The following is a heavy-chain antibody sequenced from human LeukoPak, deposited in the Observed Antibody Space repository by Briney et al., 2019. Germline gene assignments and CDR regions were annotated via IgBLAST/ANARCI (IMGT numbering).Heavy chain of an antibody. D-gene: IGHD4-11*01. CDR1: EFTFSNYA. J-gene: IGHJ4*02. CDR3: ARSGGLQKFDY. Sequence: QPGGSLRLSCAASEFTFSNYALHWVRQAPGKGLQWVAVISYDGNTIHYADSVKGRFIISRDTPKNTLYLQMNSLRAEDTAVYYCARSGGLQKFDYWGQGTLVTVSS. CDR2: ISYDGNTI. V-gene: IGHV3-30-3*01.